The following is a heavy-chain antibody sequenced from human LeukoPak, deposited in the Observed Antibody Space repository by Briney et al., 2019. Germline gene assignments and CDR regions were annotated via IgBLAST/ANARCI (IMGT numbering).Heavy chain of an antibody. D-gene: IGHD3-22*01. Sequence: GGSLRLSCAASGFTVSTNYMSWVRQAPGKGLEWISIIYSGGSTSYADSVKGRFTISRDISKNTLFLQMSSLRAEDTAVYYCARSPRIYDSSGYYLVEYFDLWGRGTLVTVSS. CDR1: GFTVSTNY. V-gene: IGHV3-53*01. CDR2: IYSGGST. CDR3: ARSPRIYDSSGYYLVEYFDL. J-gene: IGHJ2*01.